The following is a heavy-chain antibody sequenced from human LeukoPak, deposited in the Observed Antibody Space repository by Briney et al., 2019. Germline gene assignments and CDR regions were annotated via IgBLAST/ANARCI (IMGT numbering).Heavy chain of an antibody. V-gene: IGHV4-34*01. J-gene: IGHJ4*02. CDR2: IKHSGSI. CDR3: ARSPPTDYGDYDPPQDY. Sequence: SETLSLTCAVYGGSFSGYYWSWIRQPPGKGLEWIGEIKHSGSINYNPSLKSRVTISVDTCKNQFSLKLSSVTAADTAVYYCARSPPTDYGDYDPPQDYWGQGTLVTVSS. D-gene: IGHD4-17*01. CDR1: GGSFSGYY.